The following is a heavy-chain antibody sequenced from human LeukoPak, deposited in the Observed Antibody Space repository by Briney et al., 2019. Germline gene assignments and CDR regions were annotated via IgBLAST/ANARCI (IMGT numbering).Heavy chain of an antibody. J-gene: IGHJ4*02. D-gene: IGHD1-26*01. Sequence: PGGSLRLSCAASGFTLSSNAIHWVRQAPGKGLEWVTVISYDGSNKYYADSVKGRFTISRDNSKNTLYLQMNSLRAEDTAVYYCASEYSGSFHWGQGTLVTVSS. CDR2: ISYDGSNK. V-gene: IGHV3-30-3*01. CDR1: GFTLSSNA. CDR3: ASEYSGSFH.